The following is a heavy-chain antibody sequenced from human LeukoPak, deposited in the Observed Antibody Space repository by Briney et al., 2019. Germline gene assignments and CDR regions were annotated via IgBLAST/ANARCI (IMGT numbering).Heavy chain of an antibody. V-gene: IGHV3-7*01. CDR3: AREDHVTWGVDY. CDR2: IKKDGGEK. D-gene: IGHD3-10*01. J-gene: IGHJ4*02. CDR1: GFTFSNYW. Sequence: QSGGSLRLSCAASGFTFSNYWMSWVRQAPGKGLEWVANIKKDGGEKYYVDSVEGRFTISRDNAKNSLYLQMSSLRLEDTAVYYCAREDHVTWGVDYWGQGTLVTVSS.